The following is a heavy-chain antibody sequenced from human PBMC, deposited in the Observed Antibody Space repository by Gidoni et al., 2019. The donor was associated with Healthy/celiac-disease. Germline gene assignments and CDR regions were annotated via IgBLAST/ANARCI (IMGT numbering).Heavy chain of an antibody. CDR1: GFTLDDYA. J-gene: IGHJ4*02. Sequence: EVQLVESGGGVVQPGGAVRLSCAASGFTLDDYAMHWVRQAPGTGLEWVSLISGDGGSTYYADSVKGRFTISRDNSKNSLYLQMNSLRTEDTALYYCAKARAVAATGYFDYWGQGTLVTVSS. CDR2: ISGDGGST. D-gene: IGHD6-19*01. CDR3: AKARAVAATGYFDY. V-gene: IGHV3-43*02.